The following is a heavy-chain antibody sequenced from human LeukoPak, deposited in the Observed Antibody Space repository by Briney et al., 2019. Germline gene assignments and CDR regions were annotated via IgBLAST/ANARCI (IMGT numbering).Heavy chain of an antibody. CDR2: ISSSSSYI. CDR3: ATSLLRRPYYYGMDV. J-gene: IGHJ6*02. D-gene: IGHD3-22*01. Sequence: GGSLRLSRAASVFTFSSDSMNSVRHAPGKGLERVSSISSSSSYIYYADSVKGRFTISRDNAKNSLYLQMNSLRAEDTAVYYCATSLLRRPYYYGMDVWGQGTTVTVSS. V-gene: IGHV3-21*01. CDR1: VFTFSSDS.